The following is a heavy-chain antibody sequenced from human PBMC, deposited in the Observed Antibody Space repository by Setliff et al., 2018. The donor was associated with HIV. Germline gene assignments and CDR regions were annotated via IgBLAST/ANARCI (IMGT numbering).Heavy chain of an antibody. Sequence: GSLRLSCAASGFTVSSYWMHWVRQAPGKGLVWVSRINNDGSSTIYYAASVKGRFTISRDSSKNTLYLQMNSLRVEDTAVYYCAKGTSADYDSSGYYYWGQGTPVTVSS. CDR1: GFTVSSYW. D-gene: IGHD3-22*01. V-gene: IGHV3-74*01. J-gene: IGHJ4*02. CDR3: AKGTSADYDSSGYYY. CDR2: INNDGSSTI.